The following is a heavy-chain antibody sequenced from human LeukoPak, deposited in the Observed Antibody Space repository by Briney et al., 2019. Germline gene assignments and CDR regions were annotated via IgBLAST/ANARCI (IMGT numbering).Heavy chain of an antibody. D-gene: IGHD2-15*01. V-gene: IGHV3-7*05. CDR2: IKQEGSEK. Sequence: GGSLRLSCAACGFTSSSYWMRWVREAPGKGVEGVANIKQEGSEKYYVDYVKGRFTISRDKAKNSLYVQMNSLRAEDTAVYYCARGTGGAFDICGQGTMVTVSS. CDR1: GFTSSSYW. J-gene: IGHJ3*02. CDR3: ARGTGGAFDI.